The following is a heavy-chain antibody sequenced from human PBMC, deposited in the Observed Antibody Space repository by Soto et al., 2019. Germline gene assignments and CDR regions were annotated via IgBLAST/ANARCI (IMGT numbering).Heavy chain of an antibody. CDR1: GFSFRSYG. D-gene: IGHD6-13*01. V-gene: IGHV3-33*01. J-gene: IGHJ6*02. CDR2: IWYDGSNE. CDR3: ARDQEAGSFFPYYYGMDV. Sequence: GGSLRLSCAASGFSFRSYGFHWVRQAPGKGLEWVALIWYDGSNEYYADSVKGRFTISRDNSKNSLYLQMDSLRAEDTAVYYCARDQEAGSFFPYYYGMDVWGQGTTVTVSS.